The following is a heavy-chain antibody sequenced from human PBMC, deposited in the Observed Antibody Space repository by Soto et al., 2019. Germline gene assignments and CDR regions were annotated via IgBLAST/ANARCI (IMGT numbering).Heavy chain of an antibody. CDR2: ISSSSSYI. V-gene: IGHV3-21*01. J-gene: IGHJ3*02. CDR3: ARTYDYIRGSYRPLDAFDI. Sequence: GSLRLSCAASGFTFSSYSMNWVRQAPGKGLEWVSSISSSSSYIYYADSVKGRFTISRDNAKNSLYLQMNSLRAEDTAVYYCARTYDYIRGSYRPLDAFDIWGQGTMVTVSS. D-gene: IGHD3-16*02. CDR1: GFTFSSYS.